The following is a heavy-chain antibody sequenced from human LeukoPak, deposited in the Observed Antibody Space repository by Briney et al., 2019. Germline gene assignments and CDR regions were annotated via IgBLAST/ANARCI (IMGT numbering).Heavy chain of an antibody. CDR3: AREMSYYYAS. D-gene: IGHD3-10*01. Sequence: TGGSLRLSCAASGFTFRSYEMHGARQAPGKGLEGGLYISSSGRTIYYADPLKGRFTISRDNAKNSLYLQMNSLRAEDTAVYYCAREMSYYYASWVQGTLVTVSS. V-gene: IGHV3-48*03. J-gene: IGHJ5*02. CDR1: GFTFRSYE. CDR2: ISSSGRTI.